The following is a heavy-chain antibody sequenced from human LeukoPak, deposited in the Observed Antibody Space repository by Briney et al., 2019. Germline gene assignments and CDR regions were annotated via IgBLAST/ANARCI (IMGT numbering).Heavy chain of an antibody. CDR1: GGSISSTGYY. J-gene: IGHJ6*03. Sequence: SETLSLTCTVSGGSISSTGYYWDWIRQPPGKGMEWIGSIYYSETTYYNPSLKSRVTISLDTSKNQFSLSLKSVTAADTAVYYCARQVSDYYYYYIDVWGKGATVTVSS. V-gene: IGHV4-39*01. CDR3: ARQVSDYYYYYIDV. D-gene: IGHD5/OR15-5a*01. CDR2: IYYSETT.